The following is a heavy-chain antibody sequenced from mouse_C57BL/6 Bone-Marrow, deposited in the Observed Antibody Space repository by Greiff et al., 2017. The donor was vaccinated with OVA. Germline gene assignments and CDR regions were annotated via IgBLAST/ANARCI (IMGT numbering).Heavy chain of an antibody. CDR1: GYTFTSYG. CDR3: ARSPSYYYGSSPWFAY. CDR2: IYPRSGNT. J-gene: IGHJ3*01. V-gene: IGHV1-81*01. D-gene: IGHD1-1*01. Sequence: QVQLQQSGAELARPGASVKLSCKASGYTFTSYGISWVKQRTGQGLEWIGEIYPRSGNTYYNEKFKGKATLTADKSSSTAYMELRSLTSEDSAVYFCARSPSYYYGSSPWFAYWGQGTLVTVSA.